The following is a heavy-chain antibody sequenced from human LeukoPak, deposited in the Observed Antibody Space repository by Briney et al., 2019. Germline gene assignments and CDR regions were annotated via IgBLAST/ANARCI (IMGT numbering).Heavy chain of an antibody. CDR1: GFTLSTYT. V-gene: IGHV3-23*01. D-gene: IGHD1-14*01. CDR2: ISYNGGRP. CDR3: AKDFGRNLGGPGY. J-gene: IGHJ4*02. Sequence: PGGSLRLSCAASGFTLSTYTMAWVRQAPGGGVEWVSGISYNGGRPYYADSVKGRFAISRDDSKSTLYLQMNSLRGEDTAVYYCAKDFGRNLGGPGYWGRGTLVIVSS.